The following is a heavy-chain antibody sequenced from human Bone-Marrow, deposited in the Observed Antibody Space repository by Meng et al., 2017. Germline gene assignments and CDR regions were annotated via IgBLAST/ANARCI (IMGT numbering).Heavy chain of an antibody. CDR3: AKDEVIVGATWVSAFDI. CDR1: GFTFSSYA. V-gene: IGHV3-30*07. J-gene: IGHJ3*02. D-gene: IGHD1-26*01. CDR2: ISYDGSNK. Sequence: GESLKISCAASGFTFSSYAMHWVRQAPGKGLEWVAVISYDGSNKYYADSVKGRFTISRDNSKNTLYLQMNSLRAEDTAVYYCAKDEVIVGATWVSAFDIWGQGTMVTVSS.